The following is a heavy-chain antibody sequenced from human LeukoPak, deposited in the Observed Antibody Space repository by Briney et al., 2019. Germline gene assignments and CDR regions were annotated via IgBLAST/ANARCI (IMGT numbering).Heavy chain of an antibody. J-gene: IGHJ4*02. Sequence: PSETLPLTCTVSGGSISSSSYYWGWIRQPPGRGLEWIGSIYYSGSTYYNPSLKSRVTISVGTSKNQFSLKLSSVTAADTAVYYCARLVGVEYYYDSSGYYANSFDYWGQGTLVTVSS. CDR2: IYYSGST. V-gene: IGHV4-39*01. CDR3: ARLVGVEYYYDSSGYYANSFDY. CDR1: GGSISSSSYY. D-gene: IGHD3-22*01.